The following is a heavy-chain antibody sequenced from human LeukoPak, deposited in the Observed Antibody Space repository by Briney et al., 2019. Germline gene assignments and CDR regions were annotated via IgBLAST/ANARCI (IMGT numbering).Heavy chain of an antibody. CDR3: ARDERYDSSGYPFDY. CDR1: GGTFSSYA. CDR2: IIPIFSTA. V-gene: IGHV1-69*06. Sequence: SVKVSFKASGGTFSSYAISWVRQAPGQGLEWMGGIIPIFSTANYAQKFQGRVTITADKSTSTPYMELSSLRSEDTAVYYCARDERYDSSGYPFDYWGQGTLVTVSS. J-gene: IGHJ4*02. D-gene: IGHD3-22*01.